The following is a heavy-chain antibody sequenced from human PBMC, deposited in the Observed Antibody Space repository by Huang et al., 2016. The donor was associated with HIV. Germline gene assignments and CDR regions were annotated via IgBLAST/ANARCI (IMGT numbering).Heavy chain of an antibody. CDR1: GDSISRGGYL. CDR3: ARDRITQCNGGRCYSDWSDP. V-gene: IGHV4-30-4*08. D-gene: IGHD2-15*01. CDR2: IYYTGTT. J-gene: IGHJ5*02. Sequence: QVQLQESGPGPVKSSQTLSLTCTVSGDSISRGGYLWSWIRQSPGKGLEWIGSIYYTGTTSYNPSLRSRVTMSVDTSKNQFSLRLTSVTAEDTAVYYCARDRITQCNGGRCYSDWSDPWGQGTLVIVSS.